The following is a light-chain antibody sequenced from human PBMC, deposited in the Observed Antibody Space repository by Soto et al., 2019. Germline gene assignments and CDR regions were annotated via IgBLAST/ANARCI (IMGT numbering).Light chain of an antibody. V-gene: IGKV3-20*01. CDR2: GAS. CDR3: QQYGSSPWT. CDR1: QSVSDTY. J-gene: IGKJ1*01. Sequence: EIVLTQSPGTLSLSPGDSATLSCRASQSVSDTYIAWYQQKPGQAPRLLIYGASSRATGMPDRFSGSGSGTDFTLTINRLEPEDFAVYYCQQYGSSPWTFGQGTKVEIK.